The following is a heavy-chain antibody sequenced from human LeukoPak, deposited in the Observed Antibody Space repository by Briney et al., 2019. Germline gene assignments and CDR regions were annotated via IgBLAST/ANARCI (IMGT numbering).Heavy chain of an antibody. CDR2: IWYDGGDK. CDR3: ARGSNYFDY. Sequence: PGGSLRLSCAASGFSFSNYVMHWVRQAPGKGLEWVAFIWYDGGDKFYGDSVRGRFTISRDNSKNTLYLQMDNLRADDTAVYYCARGSNYFDYWGQGTLVTVSS. V-gene: IGHV3-33*01. J-gene: IGHJ4*02. CDR1: GFSFSNYV.